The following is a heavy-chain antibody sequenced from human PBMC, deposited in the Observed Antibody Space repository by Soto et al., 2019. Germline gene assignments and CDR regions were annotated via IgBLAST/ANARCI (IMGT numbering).Heavy chain of an antibody. D-gene: IGHD6-13*01. J-gene: IGHJ4*02. V-gene: IGHV1-69*01. CDR3: ARDSGAKLSSS. Sequence: QVQLVQSGAEVKKPGSSVNVSCKASGGTFSSYRINWVRQAPGQGLEWVGGIVPIYRTADYAQKFQGRVTITADASARTAYMELRSLKSQDTAVYYCARDSGAKLSSSWGQGTLVTVSS. CDR2: IVPIYRTA. CDR1: GGTFSSYR.